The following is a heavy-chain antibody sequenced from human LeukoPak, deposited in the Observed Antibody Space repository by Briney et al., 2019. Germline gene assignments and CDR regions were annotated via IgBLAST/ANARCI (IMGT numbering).Heavy chain of an antibody. CDR3: ARNEAGAFDI. Sequence: SETLSLTCTVSGGSISSYYWSWIRQPPGKGLEWIGYIYYSGSTNYNPSLKSRVTISVDTSKNQFSLKLSSVTAADTAVYYCARNEAGAFDIWGQGTMVTVSS. J-gene: IGHJ3*02. CDR1: GGSISSYY. D-gene: IGHD1-1*01. CDR2: IYYSGST. V-gene: IGHV4-59*01.